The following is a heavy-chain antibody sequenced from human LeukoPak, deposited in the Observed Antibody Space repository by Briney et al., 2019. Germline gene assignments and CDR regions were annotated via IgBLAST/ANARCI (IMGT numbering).Heavy chain of an antibody. CDR2: IYTSGST. V-gene: IGHV4-61*02. CDR1: GGSISSGSYY. J-gene: IGHJ4*02. Sequence: KPSETLSLTCTVSGGSISSGSYYWSWIRQPAGKGLEWIGRIYTSGSTNYNPSLKSRVTISVDTSKNQFSLKLSSVTAADTAVYYCAREDSSSWYWKYWGQGTLVTVSS. CDR3: AREDSSSWYWKY. D-gene: IGHD6-13*01.